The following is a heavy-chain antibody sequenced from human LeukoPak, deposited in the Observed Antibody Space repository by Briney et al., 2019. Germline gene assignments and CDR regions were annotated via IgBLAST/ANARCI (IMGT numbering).Heavy chain of an antibody. CDR2: ISSSSSYI. CDR3: ARDLSDSGYDEGYYFDY. Sequence: GGSLRLSCAASGFTFSSYSMNWVRQAPGKGLEWVSSISSSSSYIYYADSVKGRFTISRDNAKNSLYLQMNSLRAEDTAVYYCARDLSDSGYDEGYYFDYWGQGTLVTVSS. J-gene: IGHJ4*02. V-gene: IGHV3-21*01. D-gene: IGHD5-12*01. CDR1: GFTFSSYS.